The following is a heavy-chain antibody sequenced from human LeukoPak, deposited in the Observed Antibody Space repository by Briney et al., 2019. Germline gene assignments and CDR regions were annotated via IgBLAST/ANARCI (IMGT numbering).Heavy chain of an antibody. V-gene: IGHV3-15*01. J-gene: IGHJ4*02. D-gene: IGHD6-19*01. CDR3: TTARMERYSSGWYVLDH. CDR2: IKSKTDGGTT. Sequence: GGSLRLSCAASGFTFSNAWMSWVRQAPGKGLEWVGRIKSKTDGGTTDYAAPVKGRFTISRDDSKNTLYLQMNSLKTEDTAVYYCTTARMERYSSGWYVLDHWGQGTLVTVSS. CDR1: GFTFSNAW.